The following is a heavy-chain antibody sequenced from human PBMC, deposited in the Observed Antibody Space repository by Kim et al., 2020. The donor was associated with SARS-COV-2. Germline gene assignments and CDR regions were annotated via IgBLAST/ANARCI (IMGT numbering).Heavy chain of an antibody. CDR2: KAYGGRT. CDR3: ARADV. Sequence: KAYGGRTEDAASVKGRFTISRDESKSIAYLQMNSLKTEDTAVYYCARADVWGQGTTGTVSS. J-gene: IGHJ6*02. V-gene: IGHV3-49*02.